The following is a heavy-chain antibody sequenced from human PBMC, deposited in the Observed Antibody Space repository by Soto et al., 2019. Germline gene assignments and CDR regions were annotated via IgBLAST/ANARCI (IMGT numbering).Heavy chain of an antibody. V-gene: IGHV4-4*07. CDR1: NDSFTSYY. CDR3: ARDAKFSLSWYYYQGIDV. Sequence: QVSLQESGPGLVRSSETLSLTCTVSNDSFTSYYWSWIRQSVGRGLEWIGRVHVTGNIHYNPSLRSRVTMSSDSSSSQFFLRLTSVTAADTAVYYCARDAKFSLSWYYYQGIDVWGPGTTVTVTS. CDR2: VHVTGNI. J-gene: IGHJ6*02. D-gene: IGHD2-8*01.